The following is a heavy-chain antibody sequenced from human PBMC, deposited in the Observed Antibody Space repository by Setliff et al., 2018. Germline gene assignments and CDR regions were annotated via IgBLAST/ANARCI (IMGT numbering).Heavy chain of an antibody. CDR1: GVSIRSYY. CDR2: IYHSGSS. J-gene: IGHJ3*02. CDR3: ARGRMRGSCSGPSCTYDPFDI. Sequence: KTSETLSLTCTVSGVSIRSYYWGWIRQPPGKGLEWIGSIYHSGSSYYNSSLRSRVTISVDTSKNQFSLILRSVTAADTAVYYCARGRMRGSCSGPSCTYDPFDIWGQGTPVTVSS. V-gene: IGHV4-39*07. D-gene: IGHD2-2*01.